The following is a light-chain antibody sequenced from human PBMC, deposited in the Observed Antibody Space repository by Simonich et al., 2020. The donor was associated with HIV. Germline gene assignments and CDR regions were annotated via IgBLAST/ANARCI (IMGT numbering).Light chain of an antibody. V-gene: IGKV3-15*01. CDR1: QSVSCS. CDR2: GAS. CDR3: QQYKSWPYT. Sequence: DIVMTQSPATLSVSPGEGVTLSCRASQSVSCSLSWYQQKPGQAPRLLIYGASTRATGIPARFSGSGSGTEFTLTISSMQSEDFAVYYCQQYKSWPYTFGQGTKLEIK. J-gene: IGKJ2*01.